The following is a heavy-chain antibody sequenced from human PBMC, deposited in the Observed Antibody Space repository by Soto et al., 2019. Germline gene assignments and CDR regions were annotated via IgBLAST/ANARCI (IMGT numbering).Heavy chain of an antibody. CDR2: IYHSGST. CDR1: DGSISSYY. V-gene: IGHV4-59*01. D-gene: IGHD4-17*01. J-gene: IGHJ4*02. Sequence: VQLQESGPGLVKPSETLSLTCTVSDGSISSYYWSWIRQPPGKGLEWIGYIYHSGSTNYNPSLKSRXXIXVXMATNQFSLKLSSVTAADTAVYYCARGNTVTTPSDYWGQGTLVIVSS. CDR3: ARGNTVTTPSDY.